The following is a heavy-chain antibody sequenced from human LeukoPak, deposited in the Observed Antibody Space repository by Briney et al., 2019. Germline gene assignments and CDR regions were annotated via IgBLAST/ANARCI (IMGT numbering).Heavy chain of an antibody. J-gene: IGHJ4*02. CDR1: GGSFSGYY. Sequence: SETLSLTCAVYGGSFSGYYWSRIRQPPGKGLEWIGEINHSGSTNYNPSLKSRVTISVDTSKNQFSLKLSSVTAADTAVYYCARAVTDTAMATYFDYWGQGTLVTVSS. D-gene: IGHD5-18*01. V-gene: IGHV4-34*01. CDR3: ARAVTDTAMATYFDY. CDR2: INHSGST.